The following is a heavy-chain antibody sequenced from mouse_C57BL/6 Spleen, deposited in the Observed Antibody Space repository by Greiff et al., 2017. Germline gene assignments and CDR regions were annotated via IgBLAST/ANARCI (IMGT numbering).Heavy chain of an antibody. CDR3: ARRFYYGSSLYFDV. Sequence: QVQLQQPGAELVKPGASVKMSCKASGYTFTSYWITWVKQRPGQGLEWIGDIYPGSGSTNYNEKFKSKATLTVDTSSSTAYMQLSSLTSEDSAVYYGARRFYYGSSLYFDVWGTGTTVNVSS. CDR2: IYPGSGST. D-gene: IGHD1-1*01. V-gene: IGHV1-55*01. J-gene: IGHJ1*03. CDR1: GYTFTSYW.